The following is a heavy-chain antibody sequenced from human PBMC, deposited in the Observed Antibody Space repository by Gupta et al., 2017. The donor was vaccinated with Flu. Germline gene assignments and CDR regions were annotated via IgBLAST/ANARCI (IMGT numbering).Heavy chain of an antibody. CDR2: IKQDGSEK. J-gene: IGHJ1*01. Sequence: GKGLEWVANIKQDGSEKYYVDYVKGRFTISRDNAKNSLYLQMNSLRAEDTAVYYCARGQDIVVVPAAIYFQHWGQGTLVTVSS. CDR3: ARGQDIVVVPAAIYFQH. D-gene: IGHD2-2*01. V-gene: IGHV3-7*01.